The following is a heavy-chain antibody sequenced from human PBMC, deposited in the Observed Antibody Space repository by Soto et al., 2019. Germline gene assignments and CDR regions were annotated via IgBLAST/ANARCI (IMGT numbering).Heavy chain of an antibody. Sequence: PGGSLRLSCAASGFTFDDYTMHWVRQAPGKGLEWVSLISWDGGSTYYADSVKGRFTISRDNSKNSLYLQMNSLRTEDTALYYCAKDIFWSGYRGVGYYYYGMDVWGQGTTVTVSS. CDR2: ISWDGGST. D-gene: IGHD3-3*01. V-gene: IGHV3-43*01. CDR3: AKDIFWSGYRGVGYYYYGMDV. CDR1: GFTFDDYT. J-gene: IGHJ6*02.